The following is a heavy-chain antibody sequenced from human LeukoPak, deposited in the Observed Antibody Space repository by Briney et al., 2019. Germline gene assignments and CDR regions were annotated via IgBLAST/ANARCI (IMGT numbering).Heavy chain of an antibody. V-gene: IGHV1-18*01. Sequence: ASVKVSCKASGYTFTSYGISWVRQAPGQGLEWMGWISAYNGNTNYAQKLQGRVTMTTDTSTGTAYMELRSLRSDDTAVYYCARDLRGYSYGPKYFDYWGQGTLVTVSS. J-gene: IGHJ4*02. CDR2: ISAYNGNT. D-gene: IGHD5-18*01. CDR1: GYTFTSYG. CDR3: ARDLRGYSYGPKYFDY.